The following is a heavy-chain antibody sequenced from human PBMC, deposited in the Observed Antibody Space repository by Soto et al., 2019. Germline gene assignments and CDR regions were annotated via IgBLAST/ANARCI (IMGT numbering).Heavy chain of an antibody. D-gene: IGHD2-2*01. CDR2: MYHSGST. Sequence: SETLSLTCAVSGGSISSGGYSWSWIRQPPGKGLEWIGYMYHSGSTYYNPSLKSRVTIAIDRSKNQFSLKLSSLTAADTAVYYCARVPGYWGKG. J-gene: IGHJ4*02. V-gene: IGHV4-30-2*01. CDR1: GGSISSGGYS. CDR3: ARVPGY.